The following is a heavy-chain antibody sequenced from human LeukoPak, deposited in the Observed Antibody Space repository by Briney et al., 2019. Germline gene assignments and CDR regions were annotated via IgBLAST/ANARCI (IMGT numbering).Heavy chain of an antibody. D-gene: IGHD6-13*01. CDR2: FDPEDGET. CDR3: ATVPAYSSSWYVGYYFDY. Sequence: ASVKVSCTVSGYTLTELSMHWVRQAPGKGLEWMGGFDPEDGETIYAQKFQGRVTMTEDTSTDTAYMELSSLRSEDTAVYYCATVPAYSSSWYVGYYFDYWGQGTLVTVSS. V-gene: IGHV1-24*01. J-gene: IGHJ4*02. CDR1: GYTLTELS.